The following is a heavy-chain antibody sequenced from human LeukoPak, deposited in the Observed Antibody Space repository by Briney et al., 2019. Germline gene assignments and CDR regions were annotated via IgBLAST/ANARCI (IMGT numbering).Heavy chain of an antibody. CDR2: IYYSGST. J-gene: IGHJ3*02. Sequence: SETLSLTCTVSGGSISSSSYYWGWIRQPPGKGLEWIGSIYYSGSTYYNPSLKSRVTISVDTSKNQFSLKLSSVTAADTAVYYCASNPAAISDAFDIWGQGTMVTVSS. V-gene: IGHV4-39*01. D-gene: IGHD2-2*01. CDR3: ASNPAAISDAFDI. CDR1: GGSISSSSYY.